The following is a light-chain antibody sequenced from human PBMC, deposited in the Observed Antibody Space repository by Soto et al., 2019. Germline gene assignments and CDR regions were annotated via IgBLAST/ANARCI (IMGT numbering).Light chain of an antibody. CDR1: SSDVGGYNY. CDR2: EVS. CDR3: SSYTSSSTLV. J-gene: IGLJ1*01. V-gene: IGLV2-14*01. Sequence: QPVLTQPPSASGTPGQRVTISCTGTSSDVGGYNYVSWYQQHPGKAPKLMIYEVSNRPSGVSNRFSGSKSGNTASLTISGLQAEDEAAYYCSSYTSSSTLVFGTGTKLTVL.